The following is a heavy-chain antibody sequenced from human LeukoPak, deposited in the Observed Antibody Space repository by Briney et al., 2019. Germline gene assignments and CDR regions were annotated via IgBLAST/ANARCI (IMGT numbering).Heavy chain of an antibody. CDR2: IRSKAYGGTT. CDR1: GXTFGDYA. V-gene: IGHV3-49*03. J-gene: IGHJ4*02. CDR3: TRTEMATMRFDY. Sequence: QPGRSLRLSFTASGXTFGDYAMSWFRQAPGKGLEWVGFIRSKAYGGTTEYAASVKGRFTISRDDSKSIAYLQMNSLKTEDTAVYYCTRTEMATMRFDYWGQGTLVTVSS. D-gene: IGHD5-24*01.